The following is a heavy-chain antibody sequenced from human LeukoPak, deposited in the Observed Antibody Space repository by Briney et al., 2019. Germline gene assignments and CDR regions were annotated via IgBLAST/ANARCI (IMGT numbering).Heavy chain of an antibody. V-gene: IGHV4-59*05. CDR2: ISHSGST. CDR3: ARDYGAYYFDY. J-gene: IGHJ4*02. Sequence: SETLSLTCTVSGVSITTYYWSWIRQPPGKGLEWLGSISHSGSTYYNPSLRIRVTISVDTSMNQLSLNLSSVPAADTSVYYCARDYGAYYFDYWGQGTLVTVSS. D-gene: IGHD4-17*01. CDR1: GVSITTYY.